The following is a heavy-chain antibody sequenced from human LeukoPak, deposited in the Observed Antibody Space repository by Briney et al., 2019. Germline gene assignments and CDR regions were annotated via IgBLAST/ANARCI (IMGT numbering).Heavy chain of an antibody. CDR3: AGDSSGYRA. CDR1: GYSFISYG. V-gene: IGHV1-18*01. J-gene: IGHJ5*02. CDR2: VSAYNENT. D-gene: IGHD3-22*01. Sequence: ASVKVSCKASGYSFISYGISWVRQAPGQGLEWMGWVSAYNENTNYAQKFQGRVTITTDESTSTAYMELSSLRSEDTAVYYCAGDSSGYRAWGQGTLVTVSS.